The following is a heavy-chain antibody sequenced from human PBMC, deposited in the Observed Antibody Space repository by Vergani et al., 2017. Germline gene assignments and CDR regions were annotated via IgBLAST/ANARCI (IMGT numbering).Heavy chain of an antibody. V-gene: IGHV3-30-3*01. J-gene: IGHJ5*02. CDR2: ISYDGSNK. Sequence: QVHLVESGGGVVQPGRSLRLSCVVSGFTFSSYAMHWVRQAPGKGLEWVAVISYDGSNKYYADSVKGRFTISRDNSKNTLYLQMNSLRAEDTAVYYCARAPSIGLAAACTWFDPWGQGTLVTVSS. CDR3: ARAPSIGLAAACTWFDP. CDR1: GFTFSSYA. D-gene: IGHD6-13*01.